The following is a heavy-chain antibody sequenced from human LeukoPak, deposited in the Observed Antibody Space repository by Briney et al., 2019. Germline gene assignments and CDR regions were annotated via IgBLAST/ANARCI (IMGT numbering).Heavy chain of an antibody. CDR1: GGSISSHY. CDR2: IYYSGST. J-gene: IGHJ4*02. Sequence: PSESLSLTCTVSGGSISSHYWSWVRQPPGKGLEWIGYIYYSGSTNYNPSLKSRVTISVDTSKIQFSVKLSSVTAADTAVYYCARWTFWTGYRYFDYWGQGTMVTVSS. CDR3: ARWTFWTGYRYFDY. D-gene: IGHD3/OR15-3a*01. V-gene: IGHV4-59*11.